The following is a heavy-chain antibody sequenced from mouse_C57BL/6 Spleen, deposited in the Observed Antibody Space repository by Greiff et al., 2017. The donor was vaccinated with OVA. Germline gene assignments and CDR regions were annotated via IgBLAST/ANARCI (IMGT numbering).Heavy chain of an antibody. Sequence: EVQRVESGGDLVKPGGSLKLSCAASGFTFSSYGMSWVRQTPDKRLEWVAIISSGGSYTNYTDSVKGRFTISRYNAKTTRYLQMNSLKSVDTALDYCARDYDDKDYAMDYWGQGTPVTVSS. CDR3: ARDYDDKDYAMDY. CDR2: ISSGGSYT. D-gene: IGHD2-4*01. J-gene: IGHJ4*01. CDR1: GFTFSSYG. V-gene: IGHV5-6*01.